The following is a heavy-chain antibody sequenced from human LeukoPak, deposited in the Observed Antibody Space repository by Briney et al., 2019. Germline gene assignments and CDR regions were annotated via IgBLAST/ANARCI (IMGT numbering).Heavy chain of an antibody. V-gene: IGHV3-23*01. CDR3: AKGQRPFPYSGYDS. Sequence: GGSLRLSCAASGFPFSAYAVSWVRQAPGKGLEWVSAISGSGSRTYYADSVKGRFTISRDNAKNSLYLQMNSLRAEDTALYYCAKGQRPFPYSGYDSWGQGTLVTVSS. CDR2: ISGSGSRT. D-gene: IGHD5-12*01. CDR1: GFPFSAYA. J-gene: IGHJ4*02.